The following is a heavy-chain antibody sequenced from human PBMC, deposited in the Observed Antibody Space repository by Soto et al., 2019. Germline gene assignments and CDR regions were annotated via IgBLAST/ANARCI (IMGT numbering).Heavy chain of an antibody. D-gene: IGHD3-3*01. CDR2: IYPGDSDT. CDR1: GYSFTSYW. Sequence: GESLKISCKGSGYSFTSYWIGWVRQMPGKGLEWMGIIYPGDSDTRYSPSFQGQVTISADKSISTAYLQWSSLKASDTAMYYCARLDDFWSGCRGGYYYYYGMDVWGQGTTVTVSS. J-gene: IGHJ6*02. V-gene: IGHV5-51*01. CDR3: ARLDDFWSGCRGGYYYYYGMDV.